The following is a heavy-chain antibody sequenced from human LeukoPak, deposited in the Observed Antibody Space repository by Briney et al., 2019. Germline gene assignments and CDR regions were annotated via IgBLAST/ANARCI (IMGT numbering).Heavy chain of an antibody. D-gene: IGHD6-19*01. Sequence: PGGSLRLSCAASGFTFSSYAMSWVRQAPGKGLEWVSAISGSGGSTYYADSVKGQLTISRDNSKNTLYLQMNSLRAEDTAVYYCANSKQWLVRGDYWGQGTLVTVSS. J-gene: IGHJ4*02. CDR3: ANSKQWLVRGDY. V-gene: IGHV3-23*01. CDR2: ISGSGGST. CDR1: GFTFSSYA.